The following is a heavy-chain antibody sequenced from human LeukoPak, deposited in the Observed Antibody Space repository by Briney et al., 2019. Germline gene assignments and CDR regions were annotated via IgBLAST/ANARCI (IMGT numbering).Heavy chain of an antibody. Sequence: SQTLSLTCAISGDGLSVSSDVWHWVRQSPSRGLEWLGRTYYKSKSHNDYAVSVKSRITISPDTSKNQFSLHLNSVTPEDTAVYYCARDADWGYDAYDIWGQGTMVTVSS. CDR1: GDGLSVSSDV. CDR3: ARDADWGYDAYDI. V-gene: IGHV6-1*01. J-gene: IGHJ3*02. D-gene: IGHD7-27*01. CDR2: TYYKSKSHN.